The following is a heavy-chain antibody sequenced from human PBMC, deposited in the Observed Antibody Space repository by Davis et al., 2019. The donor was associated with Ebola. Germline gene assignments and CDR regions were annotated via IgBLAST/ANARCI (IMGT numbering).Heavy chain of an antibody. CDR3: ANPQSSAYYYCFDS. D-gene: IGHD3-22*01. CDR2: ITDSGGST. Sequence: GEPLKISCAASGFTFSSYAMSWVRQVPGKGLEWVSVITDSGGSTYYADSVKGRFTISRDNSKNTLYLQMNSLRAEDTAVYYCANPQSSAYYYCFDSWGQGTLVDASS. V-gene: IGHV3-23*01. J-gene: IGHJ4*02. CDR1: GFTFSSYA.